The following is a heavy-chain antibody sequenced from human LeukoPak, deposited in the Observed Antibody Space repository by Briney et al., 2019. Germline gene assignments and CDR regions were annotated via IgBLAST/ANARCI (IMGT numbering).Heavy chain of an antibody. CDR1: GYTFTGYY. CDR3: ARVFLSNYYDSSGYYLPDY. CDR2: INPNSGGT. V-gene: IGHV1-2*02. D-gene: IGHD3-22*01. Sequence: ASVKVSCKASGYTFTGYYMHWVRQAPGQGLEWMGWINPNSGGTNYAQKFQGRVTMTRDTSISTAYMELSRLRSDDTAVYYCARVFLSNYYDSSGYYLPDYWGQGTLVTVSS. J-gene: IGHJ4*02.